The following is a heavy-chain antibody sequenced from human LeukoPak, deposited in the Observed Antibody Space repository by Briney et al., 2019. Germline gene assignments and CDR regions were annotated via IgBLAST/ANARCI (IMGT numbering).Heavy chain of an antibody. V-gene: IGHV4-59*11. CDR3: ARGGTTVTPGLLWFDP. CDR2: IYYSGNT. J-gene: IGHJ5*02. Sequence: SETLSLTCSVSGGSISSHYWSWIRQPPGKGLEWIGYIYYSGNTKYNPSLKSRVTISVDTSKNQFSLKLSSVTAADTAVYYCARGGTTVTPGLLWFDPWGQGTLVTVSS. CDR1: GGSISSHY. D-gene: IGHD4-17*01.